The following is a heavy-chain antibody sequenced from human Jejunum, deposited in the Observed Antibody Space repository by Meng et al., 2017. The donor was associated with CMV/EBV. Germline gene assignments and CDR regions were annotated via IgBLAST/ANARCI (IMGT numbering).Heavy chain of an antibody. CDR2: IAQDGSEK. J-gene: IGHJ6*02. D-gene: IGHD1-26*01. CDR1: FSGGW. Sequence: FSGGWRSWVRQARGRGLEWVANIAQDGSEKYYVDSVRGRFTISRDNAKNSLFMQMNSLRADDTAVYYCAREKGKLLRRDYYGVDVWGQGTTVTVSS. CDR3: AREKGKLLRRDYYGVDV. V-gene: IGHV3-7*01.